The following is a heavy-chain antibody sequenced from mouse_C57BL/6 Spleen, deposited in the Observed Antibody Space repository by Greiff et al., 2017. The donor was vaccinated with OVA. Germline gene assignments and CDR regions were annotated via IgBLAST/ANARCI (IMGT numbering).Heavy chain of an antibody. D-gene: IGHD4-1*01. CDR2: IWRGGST. CDR1: GFSLTSYG. CDR3: AKRLGRGYAMDY. V-gene: IGHV2-5*01. Sequence: VQLMESGPGLVQPSQSLSITCTASGFSLTSYGVHWVRQSPGQGLEWLGVIWRGGSTAYNAAFMSRMSITKDNSKSQVFFIMNSLQADDAAIYYCAKRLGRGYAMDYWGQGTSVTVSS. J-gene: IGHJ4*01.